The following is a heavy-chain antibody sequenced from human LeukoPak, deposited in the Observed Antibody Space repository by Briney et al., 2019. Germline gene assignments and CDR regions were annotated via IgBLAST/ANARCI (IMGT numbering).Heavy chain of an antibody. Sequence: ASVKVSCKASGGTFSSYPISWVRQAPGQGLEWMGRIIPILGIANYAQKFQGRVTITADKSTSTAYMELSSLRSEDTAVYYCARDEGYSSGWYFDYWGQGTLVTVSS. V-gene: IGHV1-69*04. CDR1: GGTFSSYP. D-gene: IGHD6-19*01. CDR2: IIPILGIA. J-gene: IGHJ4*02. CDR3: ARDEGYSSGWYFDY.